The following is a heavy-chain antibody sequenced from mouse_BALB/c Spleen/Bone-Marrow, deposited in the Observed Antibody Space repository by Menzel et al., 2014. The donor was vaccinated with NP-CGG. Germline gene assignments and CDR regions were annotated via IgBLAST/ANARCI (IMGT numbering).Heavy chain of an antibody. CDR1: GYSITSGYS. CDR2: ISYSGST. CDR3: ARGGYDDAVDY. J-gene: IGHJ4*01. Sequence: DVHLVESGPDLVKPSQSLSLTCTVIGYSITSGYSWHWIRQFPGNKLEWMGYISYSGSTSYNPSLKSRISITRDTSKNQFFLQLNSVTTEDTATYYCARGGYDDAVDYWGQGTSVTVSS. V-gene: IGHV3-1*02. D-gene: IGHD2-14*01.